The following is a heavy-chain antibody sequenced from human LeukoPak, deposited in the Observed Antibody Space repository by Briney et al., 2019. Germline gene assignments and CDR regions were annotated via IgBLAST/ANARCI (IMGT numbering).Heavy chain of an antibody. V-gene: IGHV3-23*01. CDR1: GLTFSNYA. CDR3: AKHFGASSGYAFDF. Sequence: GGALRLSCGASGLTFSNYAMSWVRQAPGKGLGWVSTITASAARTYYTDSVRGRFTISRDNSKSTLYLQMSNLSAEDTAVYYCAKHFGASSGYAFDFWGQGTLVTVSS. CDR2: ITASAART. J-gene: IGHJ4*02. D-gene: IGHD5-12*01.